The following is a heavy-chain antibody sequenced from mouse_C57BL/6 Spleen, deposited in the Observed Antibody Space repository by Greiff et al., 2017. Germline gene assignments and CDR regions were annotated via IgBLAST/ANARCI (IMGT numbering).Heavy chain of an antibody. V-gene: IGHV1-64*01. J-gene: IGHJ4*01. D-gene: IGHD1-1*01. CDR3: ARNTGVATSYYAMDY. Sequence: QVQLQQPGAELVKPGASVKLSCKASGYTFTSYWMHWVKQRPGQGLEWIGMIHPNSGSTNYNEKFKSKATLTVDKSSSTAYMQLSSLTSEDSAVYYCARNTGVATSYYAMDYWGQGTSVTVSS. CDR1: GYTFTSYW. CDR2: IHPNSGST.